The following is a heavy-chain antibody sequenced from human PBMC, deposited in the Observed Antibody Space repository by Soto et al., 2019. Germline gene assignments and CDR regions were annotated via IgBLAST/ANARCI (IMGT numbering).Heavy chain of an antibody. CDR3: ARDRIAAAQDYYYYYGMDV. CDR2: IYYSGST. V-gene: IGHV4-31*02. D-gene: IGHD6-13*01. Sequence: SETLSLTCTVSGGSISSGGYYWSWIRQHPGKGLEWIGYIYYSGSTYYNPSLKSRVTISVDTSKNQFSLKLSSVTAADTAVYYCARDRIAAAQDYYYYYGMDVWGQGTTVTV. CDR1: GGSISSGGYY. J-gene: IGHJ6*02.